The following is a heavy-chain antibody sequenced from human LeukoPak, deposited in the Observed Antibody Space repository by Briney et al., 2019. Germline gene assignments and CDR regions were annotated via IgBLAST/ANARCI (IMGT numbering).Heavy chain of an antibody. CDR1: GYSFTSNW. V-gene: IGHV5-51*01. CDR2: INPGDFDT. Sequence: GESLKISCKASGYSFTSNWIAWVRQMPGKGLEWMGFINPGDFDTRYSPSFQGQDTLSVDKSIRPAYLQWSSLKASATAMYYCARLQGERYGYGYDYYYYYMDVWGKGTTVTISS. J-gene: IGHJ6*03. D-gene: IGHD5-18*01. CDR3: ARLQGERYGYGYDYYYYYMDV.